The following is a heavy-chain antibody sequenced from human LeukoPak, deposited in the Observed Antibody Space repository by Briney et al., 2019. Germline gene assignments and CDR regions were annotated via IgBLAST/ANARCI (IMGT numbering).Heavy chain of an antibody. D-gene: IGHD1-26*01. J-gene: IGHJ4*02. CDR1: GGSISSYY. Sequence: SETLSLTCTVSGGSISSYYWSWIRQPPGKGLEWIGSIYYSGSTYYNPSLKSRVTISVDTSKNQFSLKLSSVTAADTAVYYCASQSGSFPSDYWGQGTLVTVSS. V-gene: IGHV4-59*05. CDR2: IYYSGST. CDR3: ASQSGSFPSDY.